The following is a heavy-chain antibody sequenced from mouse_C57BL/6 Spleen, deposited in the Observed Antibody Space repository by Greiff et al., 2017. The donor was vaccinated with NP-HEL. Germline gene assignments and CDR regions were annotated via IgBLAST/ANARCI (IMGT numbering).Heavy chain of an antibody. V-gene: IGHV14-4*01. CDR1: GFNIKDDY. D-gene: IGHD2-4*01. Sequence: VQLKESGAELVRPGASVKLSCTASGFNIKDDYMHWVKQRPEQGLEWIGWIDPENGDTEYASKFQGKATITADTSSNTAYLQLSSLTSEDTAVYYCTTDDYGAFAYWGQGTLVTVSA. CDR2: IDPENGDT. J-gene: IGHJ3*01. CDR3: TTDDYGAFAY.